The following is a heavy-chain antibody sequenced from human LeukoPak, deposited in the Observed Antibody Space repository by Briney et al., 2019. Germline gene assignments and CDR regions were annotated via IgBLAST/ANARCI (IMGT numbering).Heavy chain of an antibody. Sequence: GGSLRLSCAASGFTFSRYWMSWVRQAPGKGLEWVANINQDGSEKHYVDSVRGRFTISRDNAKNSLHLQMNGLRAEDTAVYHCARDGELLWFGNVDYYYMDVWGKGITVTVSS. CDR2: INQDGSEK. CDR3: ARDGELLWFGNVDYYYMDV. CDR1: GFTFSRYW. V-gene: IGHV3-7*01. D-gene: IGHD3-10*01. J-gene: IGHJ6*03.